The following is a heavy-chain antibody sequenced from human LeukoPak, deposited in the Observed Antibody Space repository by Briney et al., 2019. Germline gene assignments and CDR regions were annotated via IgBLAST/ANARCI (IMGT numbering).Heavy chain of an antibody. D-gene: IGHD3-16*02. CDR1: GFTFSSYS. CDR2: ITARGTAM. CDR3: ARVGGYRKNYFDY. Sequence: GGSLRLSCAASGFTFSSYSMNWVRQAPGKGLEWVSHITARGTAMFYADSVKGRFTISRDNAKNSLYLQMNSLRDEDTAVYYCARVGGYRKNYFDYWGQGTLVTVSS. V-gene: IGHV3-48*02. J-gene: IGHJ4*02.